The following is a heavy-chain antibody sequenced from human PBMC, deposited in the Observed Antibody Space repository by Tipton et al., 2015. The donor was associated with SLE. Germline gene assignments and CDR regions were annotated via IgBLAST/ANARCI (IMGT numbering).Heavy chain of an antibody. CDR3: ARNIVATEAVDS. V-gene: IGHV4-31*03. J-gene: IGHJ4*02. D-gene: IGHD5-12*01. CDR2: IYYSGST. CDR1: GGSISSGGYY. Sequence: TLSLTCTVSGGSISSGGYYWSWIRQHPGKGLEWIGYIYYSGSTYYNPSLKSRVTISVDTSKNQFSLKLSSVTAADTAVYYCARNIVATEAVDSWGQGTLVTVSS.